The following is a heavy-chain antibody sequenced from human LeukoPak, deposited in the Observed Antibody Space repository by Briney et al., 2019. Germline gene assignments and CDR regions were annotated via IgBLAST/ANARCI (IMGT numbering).Heavy chain of an antibody. V-gene: IGHV3-43*01. CDR2: VRDKNI. J-gene: IGHJ4*02. CDR3: AKEMGTIYFDY. D-gene: IGHD5-24*01. CDR1: GFFFGDYT. Sequence: PGGSLRLSCAASGFFFGDYTIHWLRQTPETGLEWVSLVRDKNIFYSDSVKGRFTAYRDNSKNSLYLQMSSLRTEDTGLYFCAKEMGTIYFDYWGRGTPVTVSS.